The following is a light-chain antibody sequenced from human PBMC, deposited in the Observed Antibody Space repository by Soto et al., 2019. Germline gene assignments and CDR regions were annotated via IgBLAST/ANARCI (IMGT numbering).Light chain of an antibody. J-gene: IGKJ4*01. CDR3: QQYGSSPPLS. CDR2: GAS. Sequence: EIVMTQSPATLAVSPGERATLSCRASHSVSSNLAWYQQKPGQAPRLLIYGASTRATGIPDRFSGSGSGTDFTLTISRLEPEDFAVYHCQQYGSSPPLSFGGGTKVDIK. CDR1: HSVSSN. V-gene: IGKV3-20*01.